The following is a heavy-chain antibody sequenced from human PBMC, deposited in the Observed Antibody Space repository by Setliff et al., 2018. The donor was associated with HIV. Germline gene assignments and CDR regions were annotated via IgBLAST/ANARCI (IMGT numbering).Heavy chain of an antibody. V-gene: IGHV4-38-2*02. CDR2: IDASANT. CDR1: GSSISSNYY. CDR3: ARGFSGHYSFTGYMDV. J-gene: IGHJ6*03. Sequence: KPSETLSLTCTVSGSSISSNYYWAWIRQAPGKGLEWIGCIDASANTYYIPSLKSRATISGDTSKNQFSLELTSVTAADTAVYYCARGFSGHYSFTGYMDVWGKGTTVTVSS. D-gene: IGHD3-22*01.